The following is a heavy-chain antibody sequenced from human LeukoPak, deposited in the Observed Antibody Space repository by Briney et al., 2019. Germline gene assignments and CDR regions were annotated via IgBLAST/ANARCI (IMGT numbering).Heavy chain of an antibody. CDR2: ISGSGGST. D-gene: IGHD4-17*01. J-gene: IGHJ4*02. Sequence: GGSLRLSCAASGFAFSSYAMSWVRQAPGKGPEWVSFISGSGGSTYYADSVKGRFTISRDNSKNTLHLQMNSLRAEDTAVYYCAKRSRGDYVPSYFDYWGQGTLVTVSS. V-gene: IGHV3-23*01. CDR3: AKRSRGDYVPSYFDY. CDR1: GFAFSSYA.